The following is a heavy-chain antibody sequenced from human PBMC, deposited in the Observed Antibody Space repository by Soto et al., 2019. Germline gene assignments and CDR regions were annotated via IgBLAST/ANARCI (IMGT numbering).Heavy chain of an antibody. V-gene: IGHV4-34*01. CDR3: ARVSLGIGAFDI. CDR2: INHSGST. CDR1: GGSFSGYY. D-gene: IGHD7-27*01. Sequence: SETLSLTCAVYGGSFSGYYWSWIRQPPGKGLEWIGEINHSGSTNYNPSLKIRVTISVDTSKNLFSLKLSSVTAADTAVYYCARVSLGIGAFDIWGQGTMVTVSS. J-gene: IGHJ3*02.